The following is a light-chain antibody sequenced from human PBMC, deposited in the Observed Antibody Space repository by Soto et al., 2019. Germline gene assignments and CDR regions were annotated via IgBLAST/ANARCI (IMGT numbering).Light chain of an antibody. Sequence: QSVLTQPPSVSGAPGQRVTISCTGSDSNIGAGYDVHWYQQLPRTAPKLLIHDNTNRPSGVPDRFSASLSGTSASLAITGLQAEYEADYYCSSYAGSNNLGVFGGGTQLTVL. CDR2: DNT. CDR1: DSNIGAGYD. V-gene: IGLV1-40*01. J-gene: IGLJ2*01. CDR3: SSYAGSNNLGV.